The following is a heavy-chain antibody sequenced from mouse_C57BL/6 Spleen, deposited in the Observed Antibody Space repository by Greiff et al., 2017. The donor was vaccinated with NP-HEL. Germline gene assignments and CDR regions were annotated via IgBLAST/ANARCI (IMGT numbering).Heavy chain of an antibody. CDR2: INYDGSST. D-gene: IGHD1-1*01. CDR3: ARGRFTTVVAHWYFDV. V-gene: IGHV5-16*01. J-gene: IGHJ1*03. CDR1: GFTFSDYY. Sequence: EVMLVESEGGLVQPGSSMKLSCTASGFTFSDYYMAWVRQVPEKGLEWVANINYDGSSTYYLDSLKSRFIISRDNAKNILYLQMSSLKSEDTATYYCARGRFTTVVAHWYFDVWGTGTTVTVSS.